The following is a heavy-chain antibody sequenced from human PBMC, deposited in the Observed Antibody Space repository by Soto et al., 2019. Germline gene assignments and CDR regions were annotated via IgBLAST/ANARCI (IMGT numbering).Heavy chain of an antibody. CDR2: INHSGST. D-gene: IGHD5-12*01. Sequence: SETLSLTCAVYGGSFSGYYWSWIRQPPGKGLEWIGEINHSGSTNYNPSLKSRVTVSVDTSKNQFSLKLSSVTAADTAVYYCARGRGYSRQDYYYYGMDVWGQGTTVTVSS. CDR3: ARGRGYSRQDYYYYGMDV. CDR1: GGSFSGYY. V-gene: IGHV4-34*01. J-gene: IGHJ6*02.